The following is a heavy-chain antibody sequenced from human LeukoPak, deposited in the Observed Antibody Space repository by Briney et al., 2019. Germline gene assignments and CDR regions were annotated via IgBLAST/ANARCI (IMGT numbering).Heavy chain of an antibody. Sequence: GASVKVSCKASGYTFTSYAMNWVRQAPGQGLEWMGWINTNTGNPTYAQGFTGRFVFSLGTSVSTAYLQISSLKAEDTAVYYCARQGIAVAGTNWFDPWGQGTLVTVSS. D-gene: IGHD6-19*01. CDR2: INTNTGNP. CDR1: GYTFTSYA. V-gene: IGHV7-4-1*02. CDR3: ARQGIAVAGTNWFDP. J-gene: IGHJ5*02.